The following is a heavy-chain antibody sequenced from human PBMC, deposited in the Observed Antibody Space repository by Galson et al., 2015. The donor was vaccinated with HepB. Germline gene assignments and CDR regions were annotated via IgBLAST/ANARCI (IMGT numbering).Heavy chain of an antibody. CDR2: IIPILDIS. CDR3: ARSLGGWNDEAGWDS. J-gene: IGHJ5*01. CDR1: GGTFSSNS. D-gene: IGHD1-1*01. Sequence: SVKVSCKASGGTFSSNSIGWVRRAPGQGLEWMGRIIPILDISNYAPTFQGRVTITADKSTSTACMELSSLRFEDTAVYYCARSLGGWNDEAGWDSWGQETLVTVSS. V-gene: IGHV1-69*02.